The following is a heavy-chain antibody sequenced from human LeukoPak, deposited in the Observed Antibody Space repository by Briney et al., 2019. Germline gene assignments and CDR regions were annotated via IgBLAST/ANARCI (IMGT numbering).Heavy chain of an antibody. Sequence: PGGSLRLSCAASGFTFSDYYMSWTRQAPGKGLEWVSYISSSGSTIYYADPVKGRFTISRDNAKNSLYLQMNSLRAEDTAVYYCASGIVVVPRFDYWGQGTLVTVSS. D-gene: IGHD2-21*01. J-gene: IGHJ4*02. CDR3: ASGIVVVPRFDY. V-gene: IGHV3-11*01. CDR2: ISSSGSTI. CDR1: GFTFSDYY.